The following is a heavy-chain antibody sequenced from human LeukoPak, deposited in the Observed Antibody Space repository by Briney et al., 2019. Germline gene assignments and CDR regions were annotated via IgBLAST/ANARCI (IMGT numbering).Heavy chain of an antibody. CDR1: GFTFSSYA. J-gene: IGHJ4*02. Sequence: GGSLRLSCAASGFTFSSYAMSWVRQAPGKGLEWVSAISGSGGSTYYADSVKGRFTISRDNSKNTLYLQMNSLRAEDTAVYYCAKAGGYSYGYLGRAHYIDYWGQGTLVTVSS. CDR2: ISGSGGST. V-gene: IGHV3-23*01. CDR3: AKAGGYSYGYLGRAHYIDY. D-gene: IGHD5-18*01.